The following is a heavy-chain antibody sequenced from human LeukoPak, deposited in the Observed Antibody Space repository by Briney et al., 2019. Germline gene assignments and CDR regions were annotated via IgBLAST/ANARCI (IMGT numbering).Heavy chain of an antibody. D-gene: IGHD1-26*01. Sequence: PGGSLRLSCAASGFTFDDYGMCWVRQAPGKGLEWVSGINWNGGSTGYADSVKGRFTISRDNAKNSLYLQMNSLRAEDTALYYCARLGVGATRDAFDIWGQGTMVTVSS. J-gene: IGHJ3*02. CDR2: INWNGGST. CDR1: GFTFDDYG. CDR3: ARLGVGATRDAFDI. V-gene: IGHV3-20*04.